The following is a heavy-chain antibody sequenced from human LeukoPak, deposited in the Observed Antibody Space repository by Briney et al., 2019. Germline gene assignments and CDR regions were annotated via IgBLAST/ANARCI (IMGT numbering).Heavy chain of an antibody. Sequence: ASVKVSCKASGGTLSSYAISWVRQAPGQGLEWMGWINPNSGGTYYVQKFQGRVTMTRDTSISTTYMELSRLTSDDTAVYYCARGAYAEYFQYWGQGTLVTVSS. CDR1: GGTLSSYA. D-gene: IGHD4-17*01. CDR2: INPNSGGT. V-gene: IGHV1-2*02. CDR3: ARGAYAEYFQY. J-gene: IGHJ1*01.